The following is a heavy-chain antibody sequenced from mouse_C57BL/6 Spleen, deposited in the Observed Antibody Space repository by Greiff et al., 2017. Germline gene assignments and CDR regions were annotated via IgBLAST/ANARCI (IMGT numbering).Heavy chain of an antibody. CDR1: GYTFTSYW. J-gene: IGHJ4*01. V-gene: IGHV1-64*01. D-gene: IGHD2-5*01. CDR2: IHPNSGST. Sequence: VQLQQPGAELVKPGASVKLSCKASGYTFTSYWMHWVKQRPGQGLEWIGMIHPNSGSTNYNEKFKSNATLTVDKSSSTADMQLSSLTSEDSAVYYCARERALYSNYGMDYWGQGTSVTVSS. CDR3: ARERALYSNYGMDY.